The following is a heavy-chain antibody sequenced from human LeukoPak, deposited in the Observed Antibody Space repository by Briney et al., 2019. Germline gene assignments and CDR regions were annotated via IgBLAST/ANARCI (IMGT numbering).Heavy chain of an antibody. CDR3: ARLGEDSSGWYDY. V-gene: IGHV4-38-2*01. Sequence: SETLSLTCAVSGYSISSGYYWGWIRQPPGKGLEWIGSIYHSGSTYYNPSLNTRVTISVDTSKNQFSLKLSSVTAADTAVYYCARLGEDSSGWYDYWGQGTLVTVSS. CDR2: IYHSGST. J-gene: IGHJ4*02. CDR1: GYSISSGYY. D-gene: IGHD6-19*01.